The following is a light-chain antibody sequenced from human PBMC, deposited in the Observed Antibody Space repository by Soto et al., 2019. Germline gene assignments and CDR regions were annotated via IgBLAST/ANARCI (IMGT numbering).Light chain of an antibody. CDR2: EVT. J-gene: IGLJ1*01. Sequence: QSALTQPPSVSGSPGQSVAISCTGDSSDVGSYNRVSWYQQSPGTAPKLIIYEVTTRPSGVPDRFSGSKSGNTASLTISGLQAEDEADYYCNSYTISGTYVFGTGTKVNVL. V-gene: IGLV2-18*02. CDR1: SSDVGSYNR. CDR3: NSYTISGTYV.